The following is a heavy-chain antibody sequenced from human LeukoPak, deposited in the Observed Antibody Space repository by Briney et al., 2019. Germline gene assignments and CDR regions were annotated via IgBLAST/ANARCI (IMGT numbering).Heavy chain of an antibody. D-gene: IGHD3-16*02. V-gene: IGHV3-48*02. Sequence: GGSLRLSCVPSGLTFRRYSMNCVRQAPGKWLEWAPYISSSSSTMYYADSVKGRFTISRDNAKNSLHLQLNRLGDEDTAVYYCARDGDTTIVNFAFDIWGQGTMVTVSS. CDR2: ISSSSSTM. CDR3: ARDGDTTIVNFAFDI. CDR1: GLTFRRYS. J-gene: IGHJ3*02.